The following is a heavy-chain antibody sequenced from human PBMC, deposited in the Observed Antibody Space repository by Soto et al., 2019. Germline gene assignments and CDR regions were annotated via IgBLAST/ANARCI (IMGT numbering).Heavy chain of an antibody. D-gene: IGHD2-15*01. V-gene: IGHV5-10-1*01. Sequence: GESLTISCKGSGYSFTSYWISWVRQMPGKGLEWMGRIDPSDSYTNYSPSFQGHVTISADKSISTAYLQWSSLKASDTAMYYCARQNHLGYCSGGSCSTWFDPWGQGTLVTVSS. CDR2: IDPSDSYT. J-gene: IGHJ5*02. CDR1: GYSFTSYW. CDR3: ARQNHLGYCSGGSCSTWFDP.